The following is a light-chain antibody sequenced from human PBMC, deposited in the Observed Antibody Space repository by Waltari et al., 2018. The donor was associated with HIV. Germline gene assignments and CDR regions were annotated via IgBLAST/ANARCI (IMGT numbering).Light chain of an antibody. CDR1: SSDVGGYNH. V-gene: IGLV2-14*03. Sequence: QSALTQPPSVSGFPGQSIAIACAGSSSDVGGYNHVSWYQKHPGKAPKLILYDVNYRPSGVSYRFSGSKSGNAASLTISGLQVDDEADYFCASYTVSGSLVFGGPTTLTVL. CDR3: ASYTVSGSLV. J-gene: IGLJ3*02. CDR2: DVN.